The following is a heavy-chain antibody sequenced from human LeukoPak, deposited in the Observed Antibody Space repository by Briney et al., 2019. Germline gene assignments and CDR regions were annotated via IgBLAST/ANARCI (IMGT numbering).Heavy chain of an antibody. CDR1: GFTFSSYG. Sequence: PGGSLRLSCAASGFTFSSYGMHWVRQAPGKGLEWVAVIWYDGSNKYYADSVEGRFTISRDNSKNTLYLQMNSLRAEDTAVYYCARDDSLGLIDYWGQGTLVTVSS. CDR3: ARDDSLGLIDY. CDR2: IWYDGSNK. D-gene: IGHD5/OR15-5a*01. J-gene: IGHJ4*02. V-gene: IGHV3-33*01.